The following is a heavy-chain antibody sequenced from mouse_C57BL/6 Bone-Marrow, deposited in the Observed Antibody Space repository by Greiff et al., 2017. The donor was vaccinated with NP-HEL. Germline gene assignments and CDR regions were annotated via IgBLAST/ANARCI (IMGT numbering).Heavy chain of an antibody. Sequence: VQLQQSGPELVKPGASVKISCKASGYSFTDYNMNWVKQSHGKSLEWIGVINPNYGTTSYNQKFKGKATLTVDQSSSTAYMQLNSLTSEDSAVYYCASRDYYGHWYFDVWGTGTTVTVSS. D-gene: IGHD1-1*01. V-gene: IGHV1-39*01. CDR3: ASRDYYGHWYFDV. CDR1: GYSFTDYN. J-gene: IGHJ1*03. CDR2: INPNYGTT.